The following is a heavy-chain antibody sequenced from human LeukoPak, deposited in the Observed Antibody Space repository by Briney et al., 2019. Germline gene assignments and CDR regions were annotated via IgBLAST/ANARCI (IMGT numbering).Heavy chain of an antibody. Sequence: SETLSLTCAVYGGSFSGYYWSWIRQPPGKGLEWIGEINHSGSTNYNPSRKSRVTISVDTSKNQFSLKLSTVTAADTAVYDCASMGGRITMVRGTDAWGQGTLVTVSS. V-gene: IGHV4-34*01. CDR3: ASMGGRITMVRGTDA. CDR2: INHSGST. J-gene: IGHJ5*02. D-gene: IGHD3-10*01. CDR1: GGSFSGYY.